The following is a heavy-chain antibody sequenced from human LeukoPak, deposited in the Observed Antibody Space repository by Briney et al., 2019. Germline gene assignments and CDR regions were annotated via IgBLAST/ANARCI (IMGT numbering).Heavy chain of an antibody. CDR2: ISSSSSYI. CDR3: ARNYDTSSVDGWFDP. D-gene: IGHD1-7*01. Sequence: AGGSLRLSCAASGFTFSSYSMNWVRQAPGKGLEWVSSISSSSSYIYYSDSVKGRFTISRDNAKNSLYLQMNTLRAEDTAVYYCARNYDTSSVDGWFDPWGQGTLVTVSS. CDR1: GFTFSSYS. V-gene: IGHV3-21*01. J-gene: IGHJ5*02.